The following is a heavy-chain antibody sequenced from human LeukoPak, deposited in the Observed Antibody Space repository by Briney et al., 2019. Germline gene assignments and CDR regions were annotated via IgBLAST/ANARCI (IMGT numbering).Heavy chain of an antibody. CDR1: GFTVSRNY. J-gene: IGHJ5*02. Sequence: GGSLRLSCAASGFTVSRNYMSWVRQAPGKGLEWVSVIYSGGSTYYADSVKGRFTISRDNSKNTLYLQMNSLRAEDTAVYYCARGSSSFGWNWFDPWGQGTLVTVSS. CDR2: IYSGGST. CDR3: ARGSSSFGWNWFDP. V-gene: IGHV3-66*02. D-gene: IGHD6-6*01.